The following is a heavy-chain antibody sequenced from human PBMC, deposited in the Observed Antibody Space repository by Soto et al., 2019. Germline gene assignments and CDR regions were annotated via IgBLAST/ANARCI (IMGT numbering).Heavy chain of an antibody. J-gene: IGHJ5*02. CDR2: IFYSGST. Sequence: SETLSLTCSVSGDSINSDKYYWGWIRQPPGKSKKWIGSIFYSGSTNYNPSLQSRVTISVDTSKNQFSLKLSTVTAADTAVYYCARRDGQFCSGGSCYLYFGPWGQGTLVTVSS. D-gene: IGHD2-15*01. CDR3: ARRDGQFCSGGSCYLYFGP. CDR1: GDSINSDKYY. V-gene: IGHV4-39*01.